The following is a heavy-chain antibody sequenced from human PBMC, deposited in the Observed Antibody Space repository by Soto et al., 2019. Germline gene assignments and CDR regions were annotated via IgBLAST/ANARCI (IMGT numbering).Heavy chain of an antibody. CDR3: AKYHCENGGRSFDC. J-gene: IGHJ5*01. Sequence: SCAASGFSFSGYAMSWVRQAPGKVLEWVSTVTGNGDNTYYTDSVKGRFTVSRDNSKNTLYLQMNSLRGEDTAVYYCAKYHCENGGRSFDCWGQGTLVTVSS. D-gene: IGHD2-8*01. V-gene: IGHV3-23*01. CDR2: VTGNGDNT. CDR1: GFSFSGYA.